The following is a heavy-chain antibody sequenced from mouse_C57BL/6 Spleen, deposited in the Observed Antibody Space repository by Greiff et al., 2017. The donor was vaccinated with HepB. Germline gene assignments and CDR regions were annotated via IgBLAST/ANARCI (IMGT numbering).Heavy chain of an antibody. V-gene: IGHV1-64*01. CDR1: GYTFTSYW. J-gene: IGHJ4*01. Sequence: QVQLQQSGAELVKPGASVKLSCKASGYTFTSYWMHWVKQRPGQGLEWIGMIHPNSGSTNYNEKFKSKATLTVDKSSSTAYMQLSSLTSEDSAVYYCARRGYYYGSSYGAMDYWGQGTSVTVSS. D-gene: IGHD1-1*01. CDR2: IHPNSGST. CDR3: ARRGYYYGSSYGAMDY.